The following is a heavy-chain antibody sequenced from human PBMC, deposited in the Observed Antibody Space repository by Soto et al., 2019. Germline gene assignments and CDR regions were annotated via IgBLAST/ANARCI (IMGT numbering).Heavy chain of an antibody. D-gene: IGHD6-6*01. J-gene: IGHJ6*02. CDR2: TYYRSKWYN. Sequence: PSQTLSLTCVISWDSVSSNSAAWNWIRQSPSRGLEWLGRTYYRSKWYNDYAVSVKSRITINPDTSKNQFSLQLNSVTPEDTAVYYCARDPQAARNYSYGMDVLGQGTTVTVCS. CDR3: ARDPQAARNYSYGMDV. CDR1: WDSVSSNSAA. V-gene: IGHV6-1*01.